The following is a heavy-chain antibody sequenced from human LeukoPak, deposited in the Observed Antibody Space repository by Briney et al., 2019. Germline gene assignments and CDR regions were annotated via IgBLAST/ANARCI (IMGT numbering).Heavy chain of an antibody. D-gene: IGHD4-11*01. CDR1: GYTFTSYG. Sequence: ASVKVSCKASGYTFTSYGISWVRQAPGQGLEWMGRISAYNGNTNYAQKLQGRVTMTTDTSTSTAYMELRSLRSDDTAVYYCARDYGIYSNYHYFDYWGQGTLVTVSS. CDR3: ARDYGIYSNYHYFDY. V-gene: IGHV1-18*01. CDR2: ISAYNGNT. J-gene: IGHJ4*02.